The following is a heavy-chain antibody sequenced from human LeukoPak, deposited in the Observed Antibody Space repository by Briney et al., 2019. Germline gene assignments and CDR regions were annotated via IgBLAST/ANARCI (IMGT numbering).Heavy chain of an antibody. Sequence: PGGSLRLSCVASGFTFSSYWMTWVRQAPGKGLEWLANIKEDGSIQYYLDSVRGRFTISRDKAKTSVYLQLNSLRADDTAVYYCARDVWTGVAVSDYWGQGTLVTVSS. CDR3: ARDVWTGVAVSDY. V-gene: IGHV3-7*01. CDR2: IKEDGSIQ. CDR1: GFTFSSYW. D-gene: IGHD6-19*01. J-gene: IGHJ4*02.